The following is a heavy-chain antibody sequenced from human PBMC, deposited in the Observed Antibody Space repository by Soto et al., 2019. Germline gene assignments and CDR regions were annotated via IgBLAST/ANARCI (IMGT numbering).Heavy chain of an antibody. CDR3: ARVGPLVLPDSLGFDP. J-gene: IGHJ5*02. CDR2: MNPNSGNT. D-gene: IGHD2-2*01. Sequence: ASVKVSFKDSGYTFTSYDINWVRQATGQGLEWMGWMNPNSGNTGYAQKFQGRVTMTRNTYISTAYMELSSLRSEDTAVYYCARVGPLVLPDSLGFDPWGQGTLVTVSS. V-gene: IGHV1-8*01. CDR1: GYTFTSYD.